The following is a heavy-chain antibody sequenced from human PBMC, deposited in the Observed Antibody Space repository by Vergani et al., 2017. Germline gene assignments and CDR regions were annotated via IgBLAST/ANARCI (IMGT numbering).Heavy chain of an antibody. V-gene: IGHV4-34*01. CDR1: GGSFSGYY. D-gene: IGHD6-19*01. J-gene: IGHJ6*03. Sequence: QVQLQQWGAGLLKPSETLSLTCAVYGGSFSGYYWSWIRQPPGKGLEWIGEINHSGSTNYNPSLKSQVTISVDTSKNQFSLKLSSVTAADTAVYYCARAQRIAVAGQPSRGSYMDVWGKGTTVTVSS. CDR3: ARAQRIAVAGQPSRGSYMDV. CDR2: INHSGST.